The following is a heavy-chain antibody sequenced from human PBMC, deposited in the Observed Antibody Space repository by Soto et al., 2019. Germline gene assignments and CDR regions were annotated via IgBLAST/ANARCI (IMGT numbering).Heavy chain of an antibody. CDR2: ISYDGSNK. CDR3: ARPLWRNDYTWGYFDL. D-gene: IGHD4-4*01. V-gene: IGHV3-30-3*01. Sequence: QVQLVESGGGVVQPGRSLRLSCAASGFTFSSYAMHWVRQAPGKGLEWVAVISYDGSNKYYADSVKGRFTISRDNSKNTRYLQMNSLRPEDTAVYYCARPLWRNDYTWGYFDLWGRGTLVTVSS. CDR1: GFTFSSYA. J-gene: IGHJ2*01.